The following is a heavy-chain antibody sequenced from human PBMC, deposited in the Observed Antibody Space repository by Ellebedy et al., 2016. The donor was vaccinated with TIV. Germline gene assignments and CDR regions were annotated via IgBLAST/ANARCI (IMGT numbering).Heavy chain of an antibody. CDR3: ARNVEAFSAYSGMDV. D-gene: IGHD2/OR15-2a*01. Sequence: GGSLRLXCAASGFTFSSYAMSWVRQAPGKGLEWVSGISAGGGSTYYADSVKGRFTISRDNSKSTLYLQMNSLRAEDTAVDYCARNVEAFSAYSGMDVWGQGTTVTVSS. V-gene: IGHV3-23*01. CDR2: ISAGGGST. J-gene: IGHJ6*02. CDR1: GFTFSSYA.